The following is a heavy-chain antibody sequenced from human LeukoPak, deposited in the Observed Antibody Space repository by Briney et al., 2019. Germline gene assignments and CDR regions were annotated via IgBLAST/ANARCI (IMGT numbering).Heavy chain of an antibody. CDR1: GGSISSSSYY. CDR3: ARLLYVSRGYYYFDN. V-gene: IGHV4-39*01. J-gene: IGHJ4*02. D-gene: IGHD3-22*01. Sequence: PSETLSLTCTVSGGSISSSSYYWGWIRQPPGKGLEWIASIYYSGNTYYNPSLKSRVTMSVDTSKNQFSLHLSSVTAADTAVYYCARLLYVSRGYYYFDNWGQGTLVTVSS. CDR2: IYYSGNT.